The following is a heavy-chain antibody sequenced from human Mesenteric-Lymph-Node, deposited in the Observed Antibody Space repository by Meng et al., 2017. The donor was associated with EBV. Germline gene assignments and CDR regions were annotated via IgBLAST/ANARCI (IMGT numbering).Heavy chain of an antibody. CDR2: TGTS. CDR3: ARVGQWLPIDY. D-gene: IGHD6-19*01. CDR1: GGAISSDN. J-gene: IGHJ4*02. V-gene: IGHV4-39*07. Sequence: QLQLQESGPGLVKPSETLSLTCTISGGAISSDNWAWIRQPPGKGLEWIGDTGTSYYNPSLKNRVTISVDKSKNQFSLNLSSVTAADTAVYYCARVGQWLPIDYWGQGTLVTVSS.